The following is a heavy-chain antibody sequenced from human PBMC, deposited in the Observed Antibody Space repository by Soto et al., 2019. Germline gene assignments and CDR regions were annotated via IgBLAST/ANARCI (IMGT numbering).Heavy chain of an antibody. J-gene: IGHJ3*02. CDR3: AREVPKGKKYSSGWQNNDAFDI. Sequence: QVQLQESGPGLVKPSETLSLTCTVSGGSISSYYWSWIRQPPGKGLEWIGYIYYSGSTNYNPSLKSRVTISVDTSKNQFSLKLSSVTAADTAVYYCAREVPKGKKYSSGWQNNDAFDIWGQGTMVTVSS. CDR2: IYYSGST. CDR1: GGSISSYY. D-gene: IGHD6-19*01. V-gene: IGHV4-59*01.